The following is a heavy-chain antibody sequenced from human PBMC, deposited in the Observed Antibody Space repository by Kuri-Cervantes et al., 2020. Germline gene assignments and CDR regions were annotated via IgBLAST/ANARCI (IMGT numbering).Heavy chain of an antibody. J-gene: IGHJ4*02. CDR3: AANSNSGSSVGFDS. CDR1: GYTFTGYY. D-gene: IGHD1-26*01. Sequence: ASVQVSCKASGYTFTGYYMHWVRQAPGQGLEWMGWMNPNSGNTGYAQKFQERVTITRDMVTSTAYMELSSLRSEDTAVYYCAANSNSGSSVGFDSWGQGTLVTVSS. CDR2: MNPNSGNT. V-gene: IGHV1-8*03.